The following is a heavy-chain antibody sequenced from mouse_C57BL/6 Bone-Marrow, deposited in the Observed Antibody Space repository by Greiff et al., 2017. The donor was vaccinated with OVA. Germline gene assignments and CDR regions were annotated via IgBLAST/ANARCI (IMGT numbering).Heavy chain of an antibody. J-gene: IGHJ4*01. V-gene: IGHV1-59*01. CDR1: GYTFTSYW. Sequence: QLPGAELVRPGTSVKLSCKASGYTFTSYWMHWVKQRPGQGLEWIGVIDPSDSYTNYNQKFKGKATLTVDTSSSTAYMQLSSLTSEDSAVYYCARGWLLPYYYAMDYWGQGTSVTVSS. CDR3: ARGWLLPYYYAMDY. D-gene: IGHD2-3*01. CDR2: IDPSDSYT.